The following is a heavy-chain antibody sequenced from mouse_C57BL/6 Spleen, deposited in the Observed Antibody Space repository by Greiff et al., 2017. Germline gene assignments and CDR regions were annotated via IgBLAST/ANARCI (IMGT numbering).Heavy chain of an antibody. CDR3: ERGDGNSDYALDY. D-gene: IGHD2-1*01. Sequence: QVQLQQPGAELVMPGASVTLSCKASGYTFTSYWMHWVKQRPGQGLEWIGEIDPSDSYTNYNQKFKGKSTLTVDKSSSTAYMQLSSLTSEDSAVYYCERGDGNSDYALDYWGQGTSVTVSA. CDR2: IDPSDSYT. CDR1: GYTFTSYW. J-gene: IGHJ4*01. V-gene: IGHV1-69*01.